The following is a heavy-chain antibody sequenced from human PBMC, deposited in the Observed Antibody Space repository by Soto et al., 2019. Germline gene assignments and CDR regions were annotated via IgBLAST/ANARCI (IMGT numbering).Heavy chain of an antibody. CDR2: ISYDGSNK. Sequence: QVQLVESGGGVVQPGRSLRLSCAASGFTFSSYGMHWVRQAPGKGLEWVAVISYDGSNKYYADSVKGRFTISRDNSKNTLYPQMNSLRAEDTAVYYCAKAGYYDFFDAFDIWGQGTMVTVSS. D-gene: IGHD3-3*01. J-gene: IGHJ3*02. V-gene: IGHV3-30*18. CDR3: AKAGYYDFFDAFDI. CDR1: GFTFSSYG.